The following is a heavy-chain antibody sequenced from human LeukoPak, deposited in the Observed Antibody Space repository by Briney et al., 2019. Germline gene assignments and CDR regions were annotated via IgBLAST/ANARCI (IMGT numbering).Heavy chain of an antibody. J-gene: IGHJ4*02. CDR2: IYYSGST. Sequence: SETLSLTYTVSGGSISSSSYYWGSIRQPPGKGLEWIGSIYYSGSTYYNPSLKSRATISVDTSKNQFSLKLSSVTAADTAVYYCARVQSSSWYNDYWGQGTLVTVSS. CDR3: ARVQSSSWYNDY. CDR1: GGSISSSSYY. V-gene: IGHV4-39*01. D-gene: IGHD6-13*01.